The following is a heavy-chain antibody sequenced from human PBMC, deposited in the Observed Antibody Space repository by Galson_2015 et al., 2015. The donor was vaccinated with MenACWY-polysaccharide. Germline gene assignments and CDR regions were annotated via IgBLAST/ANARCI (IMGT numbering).Heavy chain of an antibody. CDR3: ARRAPMVTSLFYGMDV. D-gene: IGHD4/OR15-4a*01. CDR2: ISGSGATT. V-gene: IGHV3-23*01. CDR1: GFTFSSYA. J-gene: IGHJ6*02. Sequence: SLRLSCAASGFTFSSYAMSWVRQAPGKGLEWVSAISGSGATTYYADSVKGRFTISRDNSKNTLYLPMNSLRAEDTAVYFCARRAPMVTSLFYGMDVWGQGTTVTVS.